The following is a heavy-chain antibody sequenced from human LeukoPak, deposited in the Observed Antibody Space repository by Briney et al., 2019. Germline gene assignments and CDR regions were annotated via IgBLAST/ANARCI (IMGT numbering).Heavy chain of an antibody. Sequence: GGSLRLSCAASGFTFSSYSMHWVRQAPGKGLEWVSSISSSSSYIYYADSVRGRFTISRDNAKNSLYLQMNSLRAEDTAVYYCAREADYDILTGYWDFDYWGQGTLVTVSS. CDR3: AREADYDILTGYWDFDY. J-gene: IGHJ4*02. CDR2: ISSSSSYI. V-gene: IGHV3-21*01. CDR1: GFTFSSYS. D-gene: IGHD3-9*01.